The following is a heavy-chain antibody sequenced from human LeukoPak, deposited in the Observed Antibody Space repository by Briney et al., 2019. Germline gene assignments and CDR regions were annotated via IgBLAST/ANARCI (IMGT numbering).Heavy chain of an antibody. J-gene: IGHJ4*02. Sequence: GGSLRLSCAASGFTFSSYAMSWVRQAPGKGLEWVSAISGSGGSTYYADSVKGRFTISRDNSKNTLYLQMNSLRAEDTAVYYCAKEGDYSGYDLWPFDYWGQGTLVTVSS. CDR1: GFTFSSYA. CDR2: ISGSGGST. V-gene: IGHV3-23*01. D-gene: IGHD5-12*01. CDR3: AKEGDYSGYDLWPFDY.